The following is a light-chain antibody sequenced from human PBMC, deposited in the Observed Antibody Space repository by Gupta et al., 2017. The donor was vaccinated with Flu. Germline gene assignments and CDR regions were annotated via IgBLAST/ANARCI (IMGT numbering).Light chain of an antibody. CDR1: QSVSSY. CDR2: DAS. Sequence: EIVLPQSPATLSLSPGERATLSFRASQSVSSYLAWYQQKPGQAPRLLIYDASNRATGIPARFSGSGSGTDFTLTSSSREPEDFAVYYWQQRSNLYTFGQGTKLEIK. CDR3: QQRSNLYT. V-gene: IGKV3-11*01. J-gene: IGKJ2*01.